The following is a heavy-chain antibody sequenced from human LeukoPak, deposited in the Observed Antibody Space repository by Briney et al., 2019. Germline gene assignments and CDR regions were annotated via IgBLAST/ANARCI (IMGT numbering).Heavy chain of an antibody. CDR2: IIPIFGTA. J-gene: IGHJ1*01. V-gene: IGHV1-69*13. D-gene: IGHD6-19*01. Sequence: SVKVSCKASGYTFTSYAMHWVRQAPGQRLEWMGGIIPIFGTANYAQKFQGRVTITADESTSTAYMELSSLRSEDTAVYYCASRPLQWLVPLHFQHWGQGTLVTVSS. CDR3: ASRPLQWLVPLHFQH. CDR1: GYTFTSYA.